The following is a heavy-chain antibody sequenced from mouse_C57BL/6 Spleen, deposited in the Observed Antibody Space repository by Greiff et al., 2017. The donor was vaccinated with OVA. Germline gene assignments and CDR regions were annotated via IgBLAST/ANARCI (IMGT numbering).Heavy chain of an antibody. V-gene: IGHV5-9-1*02. CDR1: GFTFSSYA. D-gene: IGHD1-1*01. Sequence: EVQRVESGEGLVKPGGSLKLSCAASGFTFSSYAMSWVRQTPEKRLEWVAYISSGGDYIYYADTVKGRFTISRDNARNTLYLQMSSLKSEDTAMYYCTREGYYEGFAYWGQGTLVTVSA. CDR3: TREGYYEGFAY. CDR2: ISSGGDYI. J-gene: IGHJ3*01.